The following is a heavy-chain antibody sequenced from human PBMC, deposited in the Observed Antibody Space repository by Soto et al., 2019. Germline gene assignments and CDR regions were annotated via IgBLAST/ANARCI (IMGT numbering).Heavy chain of an antibody. Sequence: ASVKVSCNASGYTFTSCGIHWVRQAPGQRLEWMGWINAANGDTKYSPKFQGRVTITRDTSASTAYMELSSLRSEDTAVYYCVRRHVSATGIDWFDPWGQGTLVT. D-gene: IGHD6-13*01. V-gene: IGHV1-3*01. CDR2: INAANGDT. CDR3: VRRHVSATGIDWFDP. J-gene: IGHJ5*02. CDR1: GYTFTSCG.